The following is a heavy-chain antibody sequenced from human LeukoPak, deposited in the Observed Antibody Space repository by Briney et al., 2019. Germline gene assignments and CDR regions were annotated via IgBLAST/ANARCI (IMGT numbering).Heavy chain of an antibody. CDR2: INPSGGST. D-gene: IGHD3-22*01. Sequence: GASVKVSCKASAYTFTNYYMHWVRQAPGQGLEWMGRINPSGGSTSYAQRFQGRVTMTRDTSTSTVYMEVTSLRSEDTAVYCCARSWSSGYYFEFWGQGTLVTVSS. V-gene: IGHV1-46*01. CDR3: ARSWSSGYYFEF. CDR1: AYTFTNYY. J-gene: IGHJ4*02.